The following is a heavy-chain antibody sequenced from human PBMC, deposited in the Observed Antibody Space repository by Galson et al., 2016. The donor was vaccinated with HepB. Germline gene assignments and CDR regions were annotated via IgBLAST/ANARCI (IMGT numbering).Heavy chain of an antibody. V-gene: IGHV6-1*01. Sequence: CAISGDSVSSDSTSWNWIRQSPSRGLEWLGRTYYRSKWYNDYAASVESRITINPDTSNNQFSLRLDSVTPEDTAVYYCARGNTLHSWGQGTLVTVSS. J-gene: IGHJ4*02. CDR3: ARGNTLHS. CDR1: GDSVSSDSTS. CDR2: TYYRSKWYN. D-gene: IGHD1/OR15-1a*01.